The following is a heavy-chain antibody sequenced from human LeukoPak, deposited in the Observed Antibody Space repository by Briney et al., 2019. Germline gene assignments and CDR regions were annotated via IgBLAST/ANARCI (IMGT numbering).Heavy chain of an antibody. V-gene: IGHV3-30-3*01. J-gene: IGHJ4*02. CDR1: GFTFRNYV. CDR2: TSSDLNVK. Sequence: GGSLRLSCAASGFTFRNYVIHWVRQAPGKGLEWVAVTSSDLNVKLYADSVKGRFTISRDNSGSTLYLQMNSLRPEDTAIYYCAREGYYGSGSPPSLYFDYWGQGTLVTVSS. D-gene: IGHD3-10*01. CDR3: AREGYYGSGSPPSLYFDY.